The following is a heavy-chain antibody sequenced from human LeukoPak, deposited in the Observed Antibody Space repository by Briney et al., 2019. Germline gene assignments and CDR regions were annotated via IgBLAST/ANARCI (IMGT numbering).Heavy chain of an antibody. J-gene: IGHJ5*02. V-gene: IGHV3-30*19. D-gene: IGHD1-26*01. Sequence: VGSLRLSCAASGFSFSSYGMHWVRQAPGKGLEWVAFITYDGNNKYYADSVKGRFTISRDNSKNILYLQMNSLRVEDTAVYYCARDDSGGSYDHNWFDPWGQGTLVTVST. CDR3: ARDDSGGSYDHNWFDP. CDR1: GFSFSSYG. CDR2: ITYDGNNK.